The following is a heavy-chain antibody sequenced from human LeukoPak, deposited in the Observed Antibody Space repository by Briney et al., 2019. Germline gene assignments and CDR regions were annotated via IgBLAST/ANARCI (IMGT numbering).Heavy chain of an antibody. J-gene: IGHJ6*03. CDR3: ARDTRDIAARPRGYYYYYMDV. V-gene: IGHV4-59*01. CDR1: GGSISSYY. Sequence: SETLSLTCTVSGGSISSYYWSWIRQPPGKGLVWIGYIYYSGSTNYNPSLKSRVTISVDTSKNQFSLKLSSVTAADTAVYYCARDTRDIAARPRGYYYYYMDVWGKGTTVTVSS. CDR2: IYYSGST. D-gene: IGHD6-6*01.